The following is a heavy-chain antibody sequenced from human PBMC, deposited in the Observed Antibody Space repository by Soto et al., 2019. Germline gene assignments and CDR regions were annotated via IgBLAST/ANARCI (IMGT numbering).Heavy chain of an antibody. Sequence: VGSLRLSCGAPGVTFKDYGRHWARQAPGKGLEWVAGISYDGNQTYYADAVKGRFTISKDKCKRTLFLQMSSLRVDDTAVYYCARDGWGSNWYFDLWGRGTLVTVSS. V-gene: IGHV3-30*03. CDR1: GVTFKDYG. J-gene: IGHJ2*01. CDR3: ARDGWGSNWYFDL. CDR2: ISYDGNQT. D-gene: IGHD3-16*01.